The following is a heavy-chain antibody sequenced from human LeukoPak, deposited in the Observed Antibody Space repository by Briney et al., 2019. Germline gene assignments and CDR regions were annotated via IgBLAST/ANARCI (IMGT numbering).Heavy chain of an antibody. V-gene: IGHV1-46*01. Sequence: ASVKVPCKASGGTFSSYAISWVRQAPGQGLEWMGIINPSGGSTSYAQKFQGRVTMTRDTSTSTVYMELSSLRSEDTAVYYCARGGGIDSSSYGRDNWFDPWGQGTLVTVSS. J-gene: IGHJ5*02. CDR3: ARGGGIDSSSYGRDNWFDP. CDR1: GGTFSSYA. CDR2: INPSGGST. D-gene: IGHD6-13*01.